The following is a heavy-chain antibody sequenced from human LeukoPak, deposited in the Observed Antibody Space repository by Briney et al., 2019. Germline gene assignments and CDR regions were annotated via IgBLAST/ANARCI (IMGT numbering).Heavy chain of an antibody. CDR3: ARHPQVITIFGVVIMSYFDY. D-gene: IGHD3-3*01. V-gene: IGHV4-39*01. CDR2: IYYSGST. CDR1: GGSFSGYY. J-gene: IGHJ4*02. Sequence: SETLSLTCAAYGGSFSGYYWGWIRQPPGKGLEWIGSIYYSGSTYYNPSLKSRVTISVDTSKNQFSLKLSSVTAADTAVYYCARHPQVITIFGVVIMSYFDYWGQGTLVTVSS.